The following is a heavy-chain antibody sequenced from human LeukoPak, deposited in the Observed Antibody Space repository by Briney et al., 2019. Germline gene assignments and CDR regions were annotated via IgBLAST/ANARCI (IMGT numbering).Heavy chain of an antibody. Sequence: PSETLSLTCTVSGGSISSSSYYWGWIRQPPGKGLEWIGSIFYSGSTYYNPSLKSRVTISVGTSKNQFSLKLSSVTAADTAVYYCARHVPEARRPYYYDSSGYYYPDYWGQGTLATVSS. D-gene: IGHD3-22*01. CDR3: ARHVPEARRPYYYDSSGYYYPDY. J-gene: IGHJ4*02. CDR2: IFYSGST. CDR1: GGSISSSSYY. V-gene: IGHV4-39*01.